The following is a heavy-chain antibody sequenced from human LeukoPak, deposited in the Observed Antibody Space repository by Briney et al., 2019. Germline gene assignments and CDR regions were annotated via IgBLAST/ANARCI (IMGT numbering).Heavy chain of an antibody. D-gene: IGHD3-10*01. CDR1: GFTFSSYG. CDR2: IRYDGSNK. V-gene: IGHV3-30*02. J-gene: IGHJ4*02. CDR3: AKAARITMVRGVIIRRDVRVDY. Sequence: LTGGSLRLSCAASGFTFSSYGMHWVRQAPGKGLEWVAFIRYDGSNKYYADSVKGRFTISRDNSKNTLYLQMNSLRAEDTAVYYCAKAARITMVRGVIIRRDVRVDYWGQGTLVTVSS.